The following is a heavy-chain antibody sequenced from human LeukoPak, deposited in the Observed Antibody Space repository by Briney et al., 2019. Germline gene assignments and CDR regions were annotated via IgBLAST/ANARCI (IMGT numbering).Heavy chain of an antibody. V-gene: IGHV3-48*01. CDR3: ARRVTMILPLDY. CDR1: GFTFSDYS. J-gene: IGHJ4*02. CDR2: INSDGKTT. D-gene: IGHD3-22*01. Sequence: GGSLRLSCAASGFTFSDYSMNWVRQAPGKGLEDLSYINSDGKTTWYADSVKGRFTASRDNAKNSLYLQMNSLRVEDTAVYYCARRVTMILPLDYWGQGTLVTVSS.